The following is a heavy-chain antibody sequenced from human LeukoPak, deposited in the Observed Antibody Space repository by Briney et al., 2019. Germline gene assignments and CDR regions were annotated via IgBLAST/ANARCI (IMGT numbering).Heavy chain of an antibody. CDR2: TYYRSKWYN. Sequence: SQTLSLTCAISGDSVSSNSAAWNWIRQSPSRGLEWLGRTYYRSKWYNDYAVSVKSRITINPDTSKNQFSLQLNSVTPEDTAVHYCAKDSPIGTYYHYYGLDVWGQGTTVTVSS. CDR3: AKDSPIGTYYHYYGLDV. D-gene: IGHD1-26*01. J-gene: IGHJ6*02. CDR1: GDSVSSNSAA. V-gene: IGHV6-1*01.